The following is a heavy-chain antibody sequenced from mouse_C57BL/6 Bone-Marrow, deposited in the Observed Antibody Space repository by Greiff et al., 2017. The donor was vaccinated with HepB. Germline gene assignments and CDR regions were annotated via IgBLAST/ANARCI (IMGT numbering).Heavy chain of an antibody. J-gene: IGHJ2*01. Sequence: QVQLQQSGTELVKPGASVKLSCKASGYTFTSYWMHWVKQRPGQGLEWIGNINPSNGGTNYNEKFKSKATLTVDKSSSTAYMQLSSLTSEDSAVYYCARESYGNYLYYFDYWGQGTTLTVSS. D-gene: IGHD2-1*01. V-gene: IGHV1-53*01. CDR3: ARESYGNYLYYFDY. CDR1: GYTFTSYW. CDR2: INPSNGGT.